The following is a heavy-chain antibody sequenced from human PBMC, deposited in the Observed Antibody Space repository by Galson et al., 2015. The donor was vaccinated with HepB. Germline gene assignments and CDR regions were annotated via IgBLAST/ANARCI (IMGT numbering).Heavy chain of an antibody. CDR2: ISAYNGNT. CDR1: GYTFTSYG. V-gene: IGHV1-18*01. J-gene: IGHJ3*02. CDR3: ARDVLLWFGEGDAFDI. D-gene: IGHD3-10*01. Sequence: SVKVSCKASGYTFTSYGISWVRQAPGQGLEWMGWISAYNGNTNYAQKLQGRVTMTTDTSTSTAYMELRSLRSDDTAVYYCARDVLLWFGEGDAFDIWGQGTMVTVSS.